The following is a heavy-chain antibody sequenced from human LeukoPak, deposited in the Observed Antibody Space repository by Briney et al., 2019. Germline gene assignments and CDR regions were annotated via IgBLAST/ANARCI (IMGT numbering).Heavy chain of an antibody. CDR3: ARGGYSSGRLPHTPAYYYYGMDV. CDR1: GGSFSGYY. V-gene: IGHV4-34*01. CDR2: INHSGST. D-gene: IGHD6-19*01. Sequence: PSETLSLTCAVYGGSFSGYYWSWIRQPPGKGLEWIGEINHSGSTNYNPSLKSRVTISVDTSKNQFSLKLSSATAADTAVYYCARGGYSSGRLPHTPAYYYYGMDVWGQGTTVTVSS. J-gene: IGHJ6*02.